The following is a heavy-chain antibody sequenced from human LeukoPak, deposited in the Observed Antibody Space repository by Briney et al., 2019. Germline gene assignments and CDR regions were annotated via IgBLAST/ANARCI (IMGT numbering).Heavy chain of an antibody. Sequence: GGSLRLSCAASGFTFSSYGMHWVRQAPGKGLEWVAVIWYDGSNKYYVDSVKGRFTISRDNSKNTLYLQMNSLRAEDTAVYYCARERIAAAGRYYYYYGMDVWGQGTTVTVSS. CDR2: IWYDGSNK. V-gene: IGHV3-33*01. D-gene: IGHD6-13*01. J-gene: IGHJ6*02. CDR3: ARERIAAAGRYYYYYGMDV. CDR1: GFTFSSYG.